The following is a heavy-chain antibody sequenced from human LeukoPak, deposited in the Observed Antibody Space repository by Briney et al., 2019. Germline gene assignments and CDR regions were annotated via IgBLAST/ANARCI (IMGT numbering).Heavy chain of an antibody. V-gene: IGHV1-2*02. D-gene: IGHD6-13*01. CDR2: INPNSGGT. CDR3: ARGDHSSSWYGVGFDY. J-gene: IGHJ4*02. Sequence: GASVKVSCKASGYTFTGYYMHWVRQAPGQGLEWMGSINPNSGGTNYAQKFQGRVTMIRDTSISTAYMELSRLRSDDTAVYYCARGDHSSSWYGVGFDYGGQGTLVTVSA. CDR1: GYTFTGYY.